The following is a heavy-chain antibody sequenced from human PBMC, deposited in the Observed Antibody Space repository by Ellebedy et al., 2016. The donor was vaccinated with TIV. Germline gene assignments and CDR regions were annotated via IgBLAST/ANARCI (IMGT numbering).Heavy chain of an antibody. CDR3: ARGPAWDSYAPFDP. J-gene: IGHJ5*02. Sequence: GGSLRLSXAASGFTFSSYSMNWVRQAPGKGLEWVSSISSSSSYIYYADSVKGRFTISRDNAKNSLYLQMNSLRAEDTAVYYCARGPAWDSYAPFDPWGQGTLVTVSS. CDR2: ISSSSSYI. CDR1: GFTFSSYS. V-gene: IGHV3-21*01. D-gene: IGHD5-18*01.